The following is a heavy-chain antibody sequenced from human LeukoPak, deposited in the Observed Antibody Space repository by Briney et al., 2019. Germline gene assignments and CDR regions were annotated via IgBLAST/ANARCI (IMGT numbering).Heavy chain of an antibody. CDR2: ISGSGGST. V-gene: IGHV3-23*01. J-gene: IGHJ6*03. D-gene: IGHD2-15*01. CDR1: GFTFSSYA. Sequence: GGSLRLSCAASGFTFSSYAMSWVRQAPGKGLEWVSAISGSGGSTYYADSVKGRFTISRDNSKNTLYLQMNSLRAEDTAVYYCAKVLLLGNYYYYYYMDVWGKGTTVTVSS. CDR3: AKVLLLGNYYYYYYMDV.